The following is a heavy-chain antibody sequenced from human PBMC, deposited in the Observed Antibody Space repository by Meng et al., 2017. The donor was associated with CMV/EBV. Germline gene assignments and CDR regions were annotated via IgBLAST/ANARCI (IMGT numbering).Heavy chain of an antibody. Sequence: PTFAASLFTSSNSDMNWVCQAPGKGLERVSGVSWNGSRTRYADSVKGRFIISRDNSRNFLYQQMNSLRPEDMAVYYCVRRPWYYNSSVRFDYWGQGTLVTVSS. D-gene: IGHD3-22*01. V-gene: IGHV3-19*01. CDR3: VRRPWYYNSSVRFDY. CDR1: LFTSSNSD. J-gene: IGHJ4*02. CDR2: VSWNGSRT.